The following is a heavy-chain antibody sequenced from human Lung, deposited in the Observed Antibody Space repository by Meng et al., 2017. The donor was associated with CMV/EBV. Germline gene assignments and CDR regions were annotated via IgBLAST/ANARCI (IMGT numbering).Heavy chain of an antibody. J-gene: IGHJ4*02. Sequence: GGSXRLXCAASGFXFSRYAMHWVRQAPGKGLEWVAFTRYDGSNKSYLDSVKGRFTISRDNSKNTLYLQMNSLRAEDTAFYYCAKGKSVLRYFDWLFAVDYXGQGXLVTVSS. V-gene: IGHV3-30*02. CDR2: TRYDGSNK. CDR3: AKGKSVLRYFDWLFAVDY. CDR1: GFXFSRYA. D-gene: IGHD3-9*01.